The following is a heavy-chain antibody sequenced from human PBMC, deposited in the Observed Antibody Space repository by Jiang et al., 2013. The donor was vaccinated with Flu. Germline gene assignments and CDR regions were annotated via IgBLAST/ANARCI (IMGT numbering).Heavy chain of an antibody. CDR3: ARLVGMGYGDYYGMDV. J-gene: IGHJ6*02. V-gene: IGHV4-34*01. Sequence: LLKPSETLSLTCAVYGGSFSGYYWSWIRQPPGKGLEWIGEINHSGSTNYNPSLKSRVTISVDTSKNQFSLKLSSVTAADTAVYYCARLVGMGYGDYYGMDVWGQGTTVTVSS. D-gene: IGHD5-24*01. CDR2: INHSGST. CDR1: GGSFSGYY.